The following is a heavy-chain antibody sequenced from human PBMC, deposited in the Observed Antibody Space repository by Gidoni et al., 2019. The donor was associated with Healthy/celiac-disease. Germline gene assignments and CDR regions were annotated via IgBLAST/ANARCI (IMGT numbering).Heavy chain of an antibody. J-gene: IGHJ4*02. CDR2: INHSGST. V-gene: IGHV4-34*01. Sequence: QVQLQQWGAGLLKPSETLSLTCAVYGGSFSGYYWSWIRQPPGKGLEWIGEINHSGSTNYNPSLKSRVTISVVTSKNQFSLKLSSVTAADTAVYYCARGDYYDSSGYYFDYWGQGTLVTVSS. CDR3: ARGDYYDSSGYYFDY. D-gene: IGHD3-22*01. CDR1: GGSFSGYY.